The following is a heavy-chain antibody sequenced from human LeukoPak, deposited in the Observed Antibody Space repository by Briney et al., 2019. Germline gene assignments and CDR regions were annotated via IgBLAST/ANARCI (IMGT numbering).Heavy chain of an antibody. D-gene: IGHD5-18*01. CDR3: AREYSYSYGYCFDY. CDR2: IYSGGST. J-gene: IGHJ4*02. Sequence: QPGGSLRLSCAASGFTFSNYWMSWVRQAPGQGLEWVSVIYSGGSTYYADSVKDRFTISRDNSKNMLYLQMNSLSAEDTAVYYCAREYSYSYGYCFDYWGQGTLVTVSS. CDR1: GFTFSNYW. V-gene: IGHV3-66*01.